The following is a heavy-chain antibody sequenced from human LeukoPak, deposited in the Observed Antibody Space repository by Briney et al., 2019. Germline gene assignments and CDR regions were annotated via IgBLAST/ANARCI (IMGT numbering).Heavy chain of an antibody. D-gene: IGHD1-26*01. CDR2: ISYDGRYD. CDR3: ASSGSYCPRCMDV. V-gene: IGHV3-30*04. Sequence: PGRPLRLSCAASGFTYSRYALHWVRQATGKGLEGVAVISYDGRYDYYADSVKGRFTISRDNSKNTLYMQMNSLRAEDTALYYCASSGSYCPRCMDVWGQGTTVTVSS. J-gene: IGHJ6*02. CDR1: GFTYSRYA.